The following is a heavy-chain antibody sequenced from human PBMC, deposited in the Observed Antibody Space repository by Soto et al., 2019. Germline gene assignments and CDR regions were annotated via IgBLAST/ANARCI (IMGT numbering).Heavy chain of an antibody. Sequence: GGSLRLSCAASGFTFSDYYMSWIRQAPGKGLEWVSYISSSGSTIYYADSVKGRFTISRDNAKNSLYLQMNSLRAEDTAVYYCARGAARPDWDYYYYYMDVWGKGTTVTVSS. V-gene: IGHV3-11*01. J-gene: IGHJ6*03. CDR1: GFTFSDYY. CDR3: ARGAARPDWDYYYYYMDV. D-gene: IGHD6-6*01. CDR2: ISSSGSTI.